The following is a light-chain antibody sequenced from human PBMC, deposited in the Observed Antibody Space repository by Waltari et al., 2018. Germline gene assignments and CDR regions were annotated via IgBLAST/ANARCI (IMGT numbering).Light chain of an antibody. Sequence: EIVMTQSPATLSVSPGERATVSCRASQRFNGNPAWYQHKQGQAPRLLIYAASPRATGTPGRFSGGGSGTEFTLTISSLQSEDFAIYYCQQYTEWPYTFGQGTKLEIK. CDR3: QQYTEWPYT. J-gene: IGKJ2*01. CDR2: AAS. V-gene: IGKV3-15*01. CDR1: QRFNGN.